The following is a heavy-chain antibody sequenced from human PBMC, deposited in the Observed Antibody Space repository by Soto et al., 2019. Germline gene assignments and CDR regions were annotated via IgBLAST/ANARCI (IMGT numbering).Heavy chain of an antibody. Sequence: SVKVSCKASGYTFTYRYLHWVRQAPGQALEWMGWITPFNGNTNYAQKFQDRVTITRDRSMSTAYMELSSLRYEDTAMYYCASGPSIADAGTQYNWFDPWGQANLVTVSS. CDR1: GYTFTYRY. V-gene: IGHV1-45*02. D-gene: IGHD6-13*01. CDR3: ASGPSIADAGTQYNWFDP. J-gene: IGHJ5*02. CDR2: ITPFNGNT.